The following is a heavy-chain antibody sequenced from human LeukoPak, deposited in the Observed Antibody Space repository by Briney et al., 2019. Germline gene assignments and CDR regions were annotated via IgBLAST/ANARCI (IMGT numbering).Heavy chain of an antibody. J-gene: IGHJ4*02. D-gene: IGHD2-15*01. CDR1: GFTFSSYA. CDR3: ARGYCSGGSCYSFDY. V-gene: IGHV3-30*04. CDR2: ISYDGSNK. Sequence: GRSLRLSCAASGFTFSSYAMHWVRQAPGKGLEWVAVISYDGSNKYYADSVKGRFTISRDNSKNTLYLQMNSLRAEDTAVHYCARGYCSGGSCYSFDYWGQGTLVTVSS.